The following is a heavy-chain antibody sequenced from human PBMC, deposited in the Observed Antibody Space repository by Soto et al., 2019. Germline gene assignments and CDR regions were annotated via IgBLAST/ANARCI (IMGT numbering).Heavy chain of an antibody. CDR1: GFTFSNFG. Sequence: GGSLRLSCAASGFTFSNFGMHWVRQAPGKGLEWVAVIPYGGSNTYYADSVKGRFTISRDNSKNTLYLQMNSLRGDDTAVYYCARDSWSYSSSLGFDYWGQGTLVTVSS. V-gene: IGHV3-30*03. J-gene: IGHJ4*02. CDR3: ARDSWSYSSSLGFDY. D-gene: IGHD6-6*01. CDR2: IPYGGSNT.